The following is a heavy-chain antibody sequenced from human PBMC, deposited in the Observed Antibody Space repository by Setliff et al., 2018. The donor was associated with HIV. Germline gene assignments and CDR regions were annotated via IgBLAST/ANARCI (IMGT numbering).Heavy chain of an antibody. CDR1: GFTFSSHW. J-gene: IGHJ3*02. Sequence: GSLRLSCAASGFTFSSHWMSWIRQAPGKGLEWVASIKQDGSEKYFVDSVKGRFTISRDNAKDSRFLQMNSLRGEDTAVYYCARVGLGGAFDIWGQGTRVTVSS. D-gene: IGHD1-26*01. CDR3: ARVGLGGAFDI. V-gene: IGHV3-7*01. CDR2: IKQDGSEK.